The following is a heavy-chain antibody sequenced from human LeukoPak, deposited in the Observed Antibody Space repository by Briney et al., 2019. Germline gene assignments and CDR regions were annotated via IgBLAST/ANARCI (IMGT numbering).Heavy chain of an antibody. CDR1: GYTFTSYG. CDR2: ISAYNVNT. J-gene: IGHJ5*02. D-gene: IGHD2-2*01. Sequence: ASVKVSCKASGYTFTSYGISWVRQAPGQGLEWMGWISAYNVNTNYAQKLQGRVTMTTDTSTSTAYMELRSLRSDDTAVYYCARDRDYCSSTSCYADNWFDPWGQGTLVTVSS. V-gene: IGHV1-18*01. CDR3: ARDRDYCSSTSCYADNWFDP.